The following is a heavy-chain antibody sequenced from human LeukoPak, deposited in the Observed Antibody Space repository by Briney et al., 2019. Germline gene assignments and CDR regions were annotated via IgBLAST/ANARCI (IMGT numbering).Heavy chain of an antibody. D-gene: IGHD3-22*01. V-gene: IGHV3-23*01. CDR1: GFTFSSYA. Sequence: GGSLRLSCAASGFTFSSYAMSWVRQAPGKGLEWVSAISGSGGSTYYADSVKGRFTISRDNSKDTLYLQMNSLRAEDTAVYYCAKDRDFYYYDSSGNLGYWGQGTLVTVSS. CDR2: ISGSGGST. CDR3: AKDRDFYYYDSSGNLGY. J-gene: IGHJ4*02.